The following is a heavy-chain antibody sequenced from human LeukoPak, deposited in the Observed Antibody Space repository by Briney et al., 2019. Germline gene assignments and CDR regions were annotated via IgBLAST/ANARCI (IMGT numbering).Heavy chain of an antibody. CDR2: ISGSGGST. J-gene: IGHJ4*02. Sequence: PGGSLRLSCAASGFTFSSYSMNWVRQAPGKGLEWVSAISGSGGSTYYADSVKGRFTISRDNSKNTLYLQMNSLRAEDPAVYYCAKGGLLYSGSYYGDYWGQGTLVTVSS. V-gene: IGHV3-23*01. D-gene: IGHD1-26*01. CDR3: AKGGLLYSGSYYGDY. CDR1: GFTFSSYS.